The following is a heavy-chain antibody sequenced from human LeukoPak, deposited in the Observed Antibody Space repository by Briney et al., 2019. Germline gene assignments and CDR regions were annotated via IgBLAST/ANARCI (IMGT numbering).Heavy chain of an antibody. J-gene: IGHJ4*02. D-gene: IGHD6-19*01. CDR2: IYYSGST. CDR3: AREGSSGWLPDY. V-gene: IGHV4-59*01. Sequence: SETLSLTCTVSGGSISSYYWSWIRQPPGKGLEWIGYIYYSGSTNYNPSLKSRVTISVDTSKNQFSLKLSSVTAADTAVYYCAREGSSGWLPDYWGQGTLVTVSS. CDR1: GGSISSYY.